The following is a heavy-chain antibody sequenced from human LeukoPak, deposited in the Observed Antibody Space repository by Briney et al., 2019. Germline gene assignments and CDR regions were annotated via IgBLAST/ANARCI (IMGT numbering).Heavy chain of an antibody. CDR3: AKMVRGVIGY. CDR1: GFTFSSYA. Sequence: PGGSLRLSCAASGFTFSSYAMSWVRQAPGKGLEWVSAISGSGGSTYYADSVKGRFTISRDNSKNTLYPQMNSLRAEVTAVYYCAKMVRGVIGYWGQGTLVTVSS. CDR2: ISGSGGST. V-gene: IGHV3-23*01. D-gene: IGHD3-10*01. J-gene: IGHJ4*02.